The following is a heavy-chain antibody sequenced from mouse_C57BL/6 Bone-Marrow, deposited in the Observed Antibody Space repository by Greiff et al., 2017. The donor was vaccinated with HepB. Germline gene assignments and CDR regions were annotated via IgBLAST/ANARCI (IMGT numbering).Heavy chain of an antibody. CDR1: GYTFTDHT. CDR2: IYPRDGST. J-gene: IGHJ2*01. CDR3: AKITTVVGNYFDY. Sequence: VQLQESDAELVKPGASVKISCKVSGYTFTDHTIHWMKQRPEQGLEWIGYIYPRDGSTKYNEKFKGKATLTADKSSSTAYMQLNSLTSEDSAVYFCAKITTVVGNYFDYWGQGTTLTVSS. V-gene: IGHV1-78*01. D-gene: IGHD1-1*01.